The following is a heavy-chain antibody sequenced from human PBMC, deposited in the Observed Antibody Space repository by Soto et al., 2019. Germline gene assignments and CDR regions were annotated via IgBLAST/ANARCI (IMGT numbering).Heavy chain of an antibody. CDR1: GFIVSSHY. V-gene: IGHV3-53*01. Sequence: EVHLVESGGGLIQPGGSLRLSCAVSGFIVSSHYMSWVRQAPGKGLEWVSVIYSGGSTYYADSVKGRFTISRDNSKNTLYLQMNSLRAEETDVYYCARHAWFDPWGQGTLVTVSS. CDR3: ARHAWFDP. J-gene: IGHJ5*02. CDR2: IYSGGST.